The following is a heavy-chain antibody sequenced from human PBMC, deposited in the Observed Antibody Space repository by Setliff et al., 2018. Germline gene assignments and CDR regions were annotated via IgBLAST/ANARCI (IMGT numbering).Heavy chain of an antibody. Sequence: LSLTCTVSGGPINSDRYYWGWIRQPPGKGLEWIGSMYSSGSTYYNPSLKRRVTISVDTSQNQFSLKLSSVTAADTAAYYCASHPRVTIFGVVAFDYLGQGILVTVSS. J-gene: IGHJ4*02. D-gene: IGHD3-3*01. V-gene: IGHV4-39*01. CDR1: GGPINSDRYY. CDR3: ASHPRVTIFGVVAFDY. CDR2: MYSSGST.